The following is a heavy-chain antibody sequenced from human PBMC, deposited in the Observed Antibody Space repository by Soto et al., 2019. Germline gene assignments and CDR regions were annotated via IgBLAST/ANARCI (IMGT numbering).Heavy chain of an antibody. CDR2: IQSGGPT. V-gene: IGHV3-66*01. CDR1: GFTASSKY. D-gene: IGHD2-15*01. J-gene: IGHJ6*04. Sequence: EVHLVESGGGLVQPGGSLRLSCAASGFTASSKYMSWVRQAPGKGLEWVSLIQSGGPTYYADSVKGRFTISRDTSENTVHPQMDSLRAHDTAVYYCARDDVLCDGGRCYGVPLDVWGKGTPVTFSS. CDR3: ARDDVLCDGGRCYGVPLDV.